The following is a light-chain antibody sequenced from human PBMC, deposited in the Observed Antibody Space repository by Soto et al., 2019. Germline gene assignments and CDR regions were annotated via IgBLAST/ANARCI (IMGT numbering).Light chain of an antibody. Sequence: EIVVTRSPASLSVSPGKSATLSCRASQSVSSNLAWYQQKPGQAPRLLIYGASSRATGIPDRLSGSGSGTDFPLTISSMEPEDFAVYYCQQYGSSPTFGQGTKVDIK. J-gene: IGKJ1*01. V-gene: IGKV3-20*01. CDR2: GAS. CDR1: QSVSSN. CDR3: QQYGSSPT.